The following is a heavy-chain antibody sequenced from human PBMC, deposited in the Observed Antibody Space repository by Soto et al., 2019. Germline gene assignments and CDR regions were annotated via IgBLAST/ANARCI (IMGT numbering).Heavy chain of an antibody. CDR2: ISAQNGKT. J-gene: IGHJ4*02. Sequence: QAHLVQSGPEVKKPGASVKVSCKGSGYIFTSYGIAWVRQAPGQGLEWMGWISAQNGKTEYAQKFQGRVTVTRDTSTSTAYLQLRSLRSDATALYYCASGRDGDYWGQGALVTVSS. CDR1: GYIFTSYG. V-gene: IGHV1-18*01. CDR3: ASGRDGDY.